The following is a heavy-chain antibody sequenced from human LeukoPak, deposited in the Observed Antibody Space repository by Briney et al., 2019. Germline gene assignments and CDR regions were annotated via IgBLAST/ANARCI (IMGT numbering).Heavy chain of an antibody. Sequence: PGGSLRLSCAASGFTFSSYWMSWVRQAPGKGLEWVANIKQDGSEKNYVDSARGLFTISRDNAKNSVYLQMNSLRVEDAAVYYCARSSAWGSNWGDWYLDLWGRGTLVIVSS. D-gene: IGHD7-27*01. CDR1: GFTFSSYW. J-gene: IGHJ2*01. CDR2: IKQDGSEK. V-gene: IGHV3-7*01. CDR3: ARSSAWGSNWGDWYLDL.